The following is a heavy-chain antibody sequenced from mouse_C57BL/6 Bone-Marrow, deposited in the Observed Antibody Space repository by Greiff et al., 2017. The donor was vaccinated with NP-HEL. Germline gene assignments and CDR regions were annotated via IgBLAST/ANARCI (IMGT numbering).Heavy chain of an antibody. D-gene: IGHD2-3*01. Sequence: EVQLVESGGGLVQSGRSLRLSCATSGFTFSDFYMEWVRQAPGKGLEWIAASRNKANDYTTEYSASVKGRFIVSRDTSQSILYLQMNALRAEDTAIYYCARDEGWLRGFAYWGQGTLVTVSA. V-gene: IGHV7-1*01. CDR3: ARDEGWLRGFAY. CDR2: SRNKANDYTT. CDR1: GFTFSDFY. J-gene: IGHJ3*01.